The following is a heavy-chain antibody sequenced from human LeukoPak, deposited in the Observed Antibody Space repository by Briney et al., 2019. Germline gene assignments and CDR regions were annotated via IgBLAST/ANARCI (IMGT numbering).Heavy chain of an antibody. CDR3: ASASQFGTFDS. CDR2: IFTSGTS. Sequence: LETLSLTCTVSGGSISDYYWTWIRQPPGKGLEWIGYIFTSGTSDYNPSLKSRVAISVDTSKNQSSLKLRSVTAADTAVYYCASASQFGTFDSWGQGTLVVVSS. D-gene: IGHD3-10*01. V-gene: IGHV4-4*09. CDR1: GGSISDYY. J-gene: IGHJ4*02.